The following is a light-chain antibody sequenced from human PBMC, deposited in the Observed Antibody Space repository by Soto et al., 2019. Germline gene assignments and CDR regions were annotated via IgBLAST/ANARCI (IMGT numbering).Light chain of an antibody. J-gene: IGKJ4*01. CDR2: DAS. Sequence: EIVLTQSPATLSLSPGERATLSCRASQSVNNYLAWYQQKPGQAPRLLIYDASNRATAIPARFSGTGSGTDFTLTISRLEPEDFAVYYCQQRYDWPLTFGGGTKVEIK. CDR1: QSVNNY. CDR3: QQRYDWPLT. V-gene: IGKV3-11*01.